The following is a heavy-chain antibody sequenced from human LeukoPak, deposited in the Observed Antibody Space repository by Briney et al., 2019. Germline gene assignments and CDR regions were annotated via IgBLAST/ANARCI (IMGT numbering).Heavy chain of an antibody. Sequence: SGGSLRLSCAASGFTFSSYWMHWVRQAPGKGLVWVSRINSDGSSTSYADSVEGRFTISRDNAKNTLYLQMNSLRAEDTAVYYCARGGRETTVTPHAFDIWGQGTMVTVSS. D-gene: IGHD4-17*01. J-gene: IGHJ3*02. CDR2: INSDGSST. V-gene: IGHV3-74*01. CDR1: GFTFSSYW. CDR3: ARGGRETTVTPHAFDI.